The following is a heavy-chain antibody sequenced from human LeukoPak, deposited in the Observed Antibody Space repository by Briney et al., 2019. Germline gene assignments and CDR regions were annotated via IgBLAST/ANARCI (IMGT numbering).Heavy chain of an antibody. J-gene: IGHJ4*02. Sequence: ASVKVSCKASGYTLNSYGISWVRQAPAQGLEWMGWISAYNGNTKYAQKLQGRVTMTTDTSTSTAYMELRSLRSDDTAVYYCAREGPYDSSGYPDDWGQGTLVTVSS. CDR2: ISAYNGNT. V-gene: IGHV1-18*01. D-gene: IGHD3-22*01. CDR3: AREGPYDSSGYPDD. CDR1: GYTLNSYG.